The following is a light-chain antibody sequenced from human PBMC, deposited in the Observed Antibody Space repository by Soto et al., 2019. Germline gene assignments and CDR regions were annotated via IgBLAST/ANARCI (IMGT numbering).Light chain of an antibody. CDR1: SSNIGSNT. CDR2: SKN. Sequence: QSVLTQPPSASGTPGQRVTISCSGSSSNIGSNTVNWYQQFPGTAPKVLIYSKNLRPSGVPDRFSGSKSGTSASLAISGLRAEDEADYYCASWDDSLNGVVFVGGTKLTVL. J-gene: IGLJ3*02. CDR3: ASWDDSLNGVV. V-gene: IGLV1-44*01.